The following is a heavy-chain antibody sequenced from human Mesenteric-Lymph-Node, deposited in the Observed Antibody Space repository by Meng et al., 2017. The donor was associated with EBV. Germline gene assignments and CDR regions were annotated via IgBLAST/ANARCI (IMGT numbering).Heavy chain of an antibody. CDR3: ARTYRSGWYFFDF. CDR1: GYTFTDYA. D-gene: IGHD6-19*01. J-gene: IGHJ4*01. V-gene: IGHV1-3*01. Sequence: QVQLGQSGAGVKKPGASMKVSCQASGYTFTDYAIHWVRQAPGQRLEWMGWINAGNDNTMYSQKFQGRVTITRDRSASTAYLDLSGLRSEDTAVYYCARTYRSGWYFFDFWGQGTLVTVSS. CDR2: INAGNDNT.